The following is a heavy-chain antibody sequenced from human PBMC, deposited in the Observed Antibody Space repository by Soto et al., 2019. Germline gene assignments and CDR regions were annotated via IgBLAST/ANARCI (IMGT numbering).Heavy chain of an antibody. J-gene: IGHJ4*02. CDR3: AREGEVDSSGYYYGIDY. D-gene: IGHD3-22*01. CDR2: ISSSSSTI. V-gene: IGHV3-48*01. Sequence: EVQLVESGGGLVQPGGSLRLSCAASGFTFSSYSMNWVRQAPGKGLEWVSYISSSSSTIYYADSVKGRFTISRDNAKNSLYLQMNSQRAEDTAVYYCAREGEVDSSGYYYGIDYWGQGTLVTVSS. CDR1: GFTFSSYS.